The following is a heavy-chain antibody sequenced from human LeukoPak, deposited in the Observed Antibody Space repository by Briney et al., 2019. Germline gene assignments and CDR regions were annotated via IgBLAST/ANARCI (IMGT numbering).Heavy chain of an antibody. CDR3: AKDQMIRWGSPIDDY. CDR1: GFTVSTSY. V-gene: IGHV3-30*18. D-gene: IGHD3-16*01. J-gene: IGHJ4*02. CDR2: ISYDGTNK. Sequence: GGSLRLSCAASGFTVSTSYMSWVRQAPGKGLEWVAVISYDGTNKFYADSVKGRFTLSRDNSKNTLYLEMNSLRADDTAVYYCAKDQMIRWGSPIDDYWGQGTLVTVSS.